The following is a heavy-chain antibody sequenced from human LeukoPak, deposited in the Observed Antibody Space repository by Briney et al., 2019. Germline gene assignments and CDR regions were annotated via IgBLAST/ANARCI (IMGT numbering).Heavy chain of an antibody. CDR3: AKTYYYDSSGYSPPDAFDI. J-gene: IGHJ3*02. D-gene: IGHD3-22*01. V-gene: IGHV3-23*01. CDR2: ISGSGGST. CDR1: GFTFSSYA. Sequence: GGSLRLSCAASGFTFSSYAMSWVRQAPGKGLEWVSAISGSGGSTYYADSVEGRFTISRDNSKNTLYLQMNSLRAEDTAVYYCAKTYYYDSSGYSPPDAFDIWGQGTMVTVSS.